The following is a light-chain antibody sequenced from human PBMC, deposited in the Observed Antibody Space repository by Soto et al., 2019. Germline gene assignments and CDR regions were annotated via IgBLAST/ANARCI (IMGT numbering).Light chain of an antibody. CDR1: SSNIGSNY. V-gene: IGLV1-51*01. CDR3: GTWDSSLSAGVV. Sequence: QSVLTQPPSVSAAPGQKVTISCSGSSSNIGSNYVPWYQQLPGTAPKLLIYDNNKRPSGIPDRFSGSKSGTSATLGITGLQTGDEADYYCGTWDSSLSAGVVFGTGTKVTVL. CDR2: DNN. J-gene: IGLJ1*01.